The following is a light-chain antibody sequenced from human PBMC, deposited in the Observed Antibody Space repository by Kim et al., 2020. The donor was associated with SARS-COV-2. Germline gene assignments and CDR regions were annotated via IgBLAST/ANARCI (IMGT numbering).Light chain of an antibody. CDR2: GAT. CDR1: QSVGSN. CDR3: QQYNNRPLT. V-gene: IGKV3-15*01. Sequence: SVSPGERAPLSCRASQSVGSNLAWYQQKPGQAPRLLIYGATTRATGIPARFGGSGSGTEFTLTISSLQSEDFALYYCQQYNNRPLTFAGGTKVEI. J-gene: IGKJ4*01.